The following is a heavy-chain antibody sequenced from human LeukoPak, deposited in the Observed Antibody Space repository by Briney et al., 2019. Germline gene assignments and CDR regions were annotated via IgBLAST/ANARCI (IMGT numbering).Heavy chain of an antibody. CDR3: ARRHWGPIDY. V-gene: IGHV4-59*08. J-gene: IGHJ4*02. D-gene: IGHD7-27*01. CDR1: GGSISSYY. Sequence: PSETLSLTCTVSGGSISSYYWSWIRQPPGKGLEWIEYIYYSGSTNYNPSLKSRVTISVDTSKNQFPLKLSSVTAADTAVYYCARRHWGPIDYWGQGTLVTVSP. CDR2: IYYSGST.